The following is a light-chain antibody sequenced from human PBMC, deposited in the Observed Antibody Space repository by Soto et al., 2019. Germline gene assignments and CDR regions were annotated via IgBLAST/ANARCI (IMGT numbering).Light chain of an antibody. CDR2: TAS. J-gene: IGKJ5*01. CDR1: QGISDW. CDR3: QQPNDYPIT. V-gene: IGKV1-5*03. Sequence: DIQMTQSPSTLSASVGDRVTITCRASQGISDWLAWYQQKPGKAPNLLIYTASNLESGVPSRFSGSGSGTEFTLTISSLQPDDFATYYCQQPNDYPITFGHGTRLE.